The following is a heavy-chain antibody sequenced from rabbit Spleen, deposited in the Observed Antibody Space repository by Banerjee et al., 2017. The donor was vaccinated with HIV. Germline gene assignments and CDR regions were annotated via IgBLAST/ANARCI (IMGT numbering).Heavy chain of an antibody. CDR2: INAVTGKA. CDR3: ARYGYAGSSYYPLKL. D-gene: IGHD8-1*01. Sequence: QSLEESGGDLVKPGGSLTLTCKASGVSFNDKDVMCWVRQAPGKGLEWITCINAVTGKAVYASWAKGRFTFSKTSSTTVTLQVTSLTAADTATYFCARYGYAGSSYYPLKLWGQGTLVTVS. J-gene: IGHJ4*01. CDR1: GVSFNDKDV. V-gene: IGHV1S40*01.